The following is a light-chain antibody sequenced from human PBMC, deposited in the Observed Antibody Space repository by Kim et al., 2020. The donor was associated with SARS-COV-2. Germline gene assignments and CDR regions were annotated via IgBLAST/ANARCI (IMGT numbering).Light chain of an antibody. Sequence: YELTQPPSVSVAPGETARITCGGDNIGRKSVHWYHRKSGQAPVMVIYYDSDRPSGIPERFSGSNSGSSATLTIRRVEAGDEADYFCQVWDLSSEYVVFGGGTQLTVL. CDR3: QVWDLSSEYVV. V-gene: IGLV3-21*04. CDR2: YDS. CDR1: NIGRKS. J-gene: IGLJ2*01.